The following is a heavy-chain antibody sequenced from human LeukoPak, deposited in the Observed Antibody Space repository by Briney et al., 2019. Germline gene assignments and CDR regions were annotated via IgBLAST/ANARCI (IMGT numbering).Heavy chain of an antibody. CDR1: GWSFNDYY. CDR3: ARGQVPAARGYNWFDP. Sequence: SETLSLTCAVYGWSFNDYYWNWVRQPPGKGLEWIGEINARGDTNYNPSLKSPVTISVDSSKNQFSLTLTSMIPADTAIYYCARGQVPAARGYNWFDPWGQGTLVTVSS. CDR2: INARGDT. V-gene: IGHV4-34*01. D-gene: IGHD2-2*01. J-gene: IGHJ5*02.